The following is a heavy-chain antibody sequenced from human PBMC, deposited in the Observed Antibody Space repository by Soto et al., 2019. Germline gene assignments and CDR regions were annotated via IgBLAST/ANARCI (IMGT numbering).Heavy chain of an antibody. Sequence: QITLKESGPTLVSPTQTLTLTCTFSGFSLSTSGVGVVWIRQPPGKALEWLALIYWDDGKHYSASLESRLTITKDTSKNQVVLTMTNMDPVDTATYYCAHRYCSGGSCYFQHWGQGTLVTVSS. CDR2: IYWDDGK. CDR1: GFSLSTSGVG. V-gene: IGHV2-5*02. D-gene: IGHD2-15*01. J-gene: IGHJ1*01. CDR3: AHRYCSGGSCYFQH.